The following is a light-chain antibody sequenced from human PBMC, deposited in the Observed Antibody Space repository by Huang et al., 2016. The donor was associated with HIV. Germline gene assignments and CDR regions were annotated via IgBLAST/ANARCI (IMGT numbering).Light chain of an antibody. CDR1: QSISTY. V-gene: IGKV1-39*01. Sequence: DIQMTQSPSSLSASVGDRVTITCRASQSISTYLNWYQQKPGKAPKLLIYAASTLQSGDPSRFSGSGSGTDFTLTISSLQPEDVATYYCQQTYSTLTFGPGTKVDIK. CDR2: AAS. CDR3: QQTYSTLT. J-gene: IGKJ3*01.